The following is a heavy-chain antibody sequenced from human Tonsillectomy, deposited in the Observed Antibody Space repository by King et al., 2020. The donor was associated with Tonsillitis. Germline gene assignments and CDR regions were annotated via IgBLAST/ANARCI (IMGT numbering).Heavy chain of an antibody. V-gene: IGHV3-73*02. CDR2: IRSKANNYAT. Sequence: VQLVESGGGLVQPGGSLKLSCAASELTFSGSAMHWVRQASGKGLEWVGRIRSKANNYATAYAASVKGRFTISRDDSKNTAYLQMNSLKTEDTAVYYCTRDVVYEAYYNYYYMDVWGKGTTVTVSS. CDR3: TRDVVYEAYYNYYYMDV. D-gene: IGHD2-8*02. J-gene: IGHJ6*03. CDR1: ELTFSGSA.